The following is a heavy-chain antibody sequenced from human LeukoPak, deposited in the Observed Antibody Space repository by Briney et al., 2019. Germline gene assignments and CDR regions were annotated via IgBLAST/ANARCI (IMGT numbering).Heavy chain of an antibody. V-gene: IGHV3-30*18. J-gene: IGHJ4*02. CDR1: GFTFSSYG. Sequence: GGSLRLSCAASGFTFSSYGIHWVRQAPGKGLEWVAVISSDGRTTYYADSVKGRFTISRDNSKNTLYLQMNSLRAEDTAVYYCAKDLGESYDSSGSYYFDYWGQGTLVTVSS. CDR3: AKDLGESYDSSGSYYFDY. D-gene: IGHD3-22*01. CDR2: ISSDGRTT.